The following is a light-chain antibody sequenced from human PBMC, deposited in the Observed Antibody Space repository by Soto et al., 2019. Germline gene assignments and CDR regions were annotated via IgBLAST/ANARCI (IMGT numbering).Light chain of an antibody. CDR2: KAS. J-gene: IGKJ4*01. CDR1: QTISSW. Sequence: DIQMTQSPSPLSGSVGDRVTITCRASQTISSWLAWYQQKPGKAPKLLIYKASTLKSGVPSRFSGSGSGTEFTLTISTLQAEDFATYFCQESYSTPAASFGGGTKVDIK. V-gene: IGKV1-5*03. CDR3: QESYSTPAAS.